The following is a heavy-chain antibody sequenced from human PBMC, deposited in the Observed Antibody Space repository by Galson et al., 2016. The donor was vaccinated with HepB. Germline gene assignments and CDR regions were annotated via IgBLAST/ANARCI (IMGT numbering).Heavy chain of an antibody. J-gene: IGHJ5*02. CDR2: IDPTDSYT. CDR3: ARHGDVDTAMVPFHT. CDR1: GYNFPDYW. D-gene: IGHD5-18*01. V-gene: IGHV5-10-1*01. Sequence: QSGAEVKKPGKSLTISCKGSGYNFPDYWISWVRQMPGKGLEWMGRIDPTDSYTNYSPSFQGHVTISADSSINTAYLRWRSLKASDTAIYYCARHGDVDTAMVPFHTWGQGSLVIVSS.